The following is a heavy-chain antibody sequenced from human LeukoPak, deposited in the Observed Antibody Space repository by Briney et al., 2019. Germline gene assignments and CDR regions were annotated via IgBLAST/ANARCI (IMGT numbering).Heavy chain of an antibody. Sequence: PGRSLRLSCAASGFTFDDYAMHWVRQAPGKGLEWVSGISWNSGSIGYADSVKGRFTISRDNAKNSLYLQMNSLRAEDTAVYYCARGTSGWYRYYFDYWGQGTLVTVSS. CDR2: ISWNSGSI. CDR1: GFTFDDYA. J-gene: IGHJ4*02. V-gene: IGHV3-9*01. D-gene: IGHD6-19*01. CDR3: ARGTSGWYRYYFDY.